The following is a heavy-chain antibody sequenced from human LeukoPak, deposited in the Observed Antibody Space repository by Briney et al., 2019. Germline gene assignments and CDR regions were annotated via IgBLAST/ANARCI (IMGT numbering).Heavy chain of an antibody. D-gene: IGHD6-25*01. J-gene: IGHJ6*02. CDR2: ISWNSGSI. CDR3: AKDIGAADRYYCGMDV. V-gene: IGHV3-9*01. Sequence: PGRSLRLSCAASGFTFDDYAMHWVQQAPGKGLEWVSGISWNSGSIGYADSVKGRFTISRDNAKNSLYLQMNSLRAEDTALYYCAKDIGAADRYYCGMDVWGQGTTVTVSS. CDR1: GFTFDDYA.